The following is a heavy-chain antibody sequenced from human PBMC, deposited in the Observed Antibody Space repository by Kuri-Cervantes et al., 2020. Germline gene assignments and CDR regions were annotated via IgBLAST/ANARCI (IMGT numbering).Heavy chain of an antibody. V-gene: IGHV3-30-3*01. Sequence: GESLKISCAASGFTFSSYAMHWVRQAPGKGLEWVAVITYDGSNTYYADSEKGRFTISKDDSKNTLYLQMNSLRPEDTAVYYCATDTYSSGSDYFDDWGQGTLVTVSS. J-gene: IGHJ4*02. CDR2: ITYDGSNT. D-gene: IGHD3-10*01. CDR3: ATDTYSSGSDYFDD. CDR1: GFTFSSYA.